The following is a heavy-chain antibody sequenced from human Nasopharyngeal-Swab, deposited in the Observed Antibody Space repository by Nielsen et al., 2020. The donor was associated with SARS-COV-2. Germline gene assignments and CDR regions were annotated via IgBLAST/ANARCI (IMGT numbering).Heavy chain of an antibody. V-gene: IGHV4-30-4*01. CDR3: ATPRNDFWSGFDY. CDR1: GGSISSGDYY. D-gene: IGHD3-3*01. Sequence: SETLSLTCTVSGGSISSGDYYWSWIRQPPGKGLEWIGYIYYSGSTYYNPSLESRLTISVDTSKNQFSLKLSSVTAADTAVYYCATPRNDFWSGFDYWGHGTLITVSS. CDR2: IYYSGST. J-gene: IGHJ5*01.